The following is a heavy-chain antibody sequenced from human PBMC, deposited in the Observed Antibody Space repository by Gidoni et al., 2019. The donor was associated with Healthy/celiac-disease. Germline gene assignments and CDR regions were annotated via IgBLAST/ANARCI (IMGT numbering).Heavy chain of an antibody. D-gene: IGHD6-13*01. Sequence: QVQLVESGGGVVQPGGSLRLSCAASGFTFSSYAMHWVRQAPGKGLEWVAVISYDGSNKYYADSVKGRFTISRDNSKNTLYLQMNSLRAEDTAVYYCARDGNIRLSSSWYSGWFDPWGQGTLVTVSS. CDR3: ARDGNIRLSSSWYSGWFDP. CDR1: GFTFSSYA. CDR2: ISYDGSNK. V-gene: IGHV3-30-3*01. J-gene: IGHJ5*02.